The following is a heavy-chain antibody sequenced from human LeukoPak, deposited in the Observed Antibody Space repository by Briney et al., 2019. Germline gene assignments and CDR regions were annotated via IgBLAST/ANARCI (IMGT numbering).Heavy chain of an antibody. J-gene: IGHJ4*02. CDR1: GGSISSYY. V-gene: IGHV4-59*01. D-gene: IGHD3-3*01. CDR3: ARSRITIFGVATNPPDY. Sequence: PSETLSLTCTVSGGSISSYYWSWIRQPPGKGLEWSAYIYYSGSTNYNPSLKSRVTISVDTSKNQFSLKLSSVTAADTAVYYCARSRITIFGVATNPPDYWGQGTLVTVSS. CDR2: IYYSGST.